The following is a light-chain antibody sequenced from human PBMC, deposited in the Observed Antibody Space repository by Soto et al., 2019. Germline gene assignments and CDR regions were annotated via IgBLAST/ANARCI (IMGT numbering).Light chain of an antibody. J-gene: IGKJ1*01. Sequence: EIVLTQSPDTLSLSPGERATLSCRASQRASTYLAWYQQQPGQAPRLVMYGASNRATDIPDRFTGSGSGTDFTLTINGLEPEDFAVYDCQPYETSPWTFGQGTRVDIK. CDR2: GAS. CDR1: QRASTY. CDR3: QPYETSPWT. V-gene: IGKV3-11*01.